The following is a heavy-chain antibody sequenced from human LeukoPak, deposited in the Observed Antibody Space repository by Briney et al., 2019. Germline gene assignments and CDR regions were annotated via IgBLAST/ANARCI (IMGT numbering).Heavy chain of an antibody. CDR1: GYTFTSYA. CDR2: INTNTGNP. CDR3: ARPAENLANSGYDYPGGY. D-gene: IGHD5-12*01. V-gene: IGHV7-4-1*02. Sequence: GASVKISCKACGYTFTSYAMNWVRQGTGQGLEWMGRINTNTGNPTYAQGFTGRFVFSLDTSVSTAYLQISSLKAEDTAVYYCARPAENLANSGYDYPGGYWGQGTLVTVSS. J-gene: IGHJ4*02.